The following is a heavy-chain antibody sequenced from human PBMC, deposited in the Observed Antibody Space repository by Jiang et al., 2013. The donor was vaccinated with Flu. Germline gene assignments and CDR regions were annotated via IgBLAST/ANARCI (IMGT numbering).Heavy chain of an antibody. Sequence: GSGLVKPSETLSLTCTVSGGSISSSSYYWGWIRQPPGKGLEWIGSIYYSGSTYYNPSLKSRVTISVDTSKSQFSLKLSSVTAADTAVYYCARHAGCSSTSCYLGNYYFDYWGQGPWSPSPQ. CDR2: IYYSGST. V-gene: IGHV4-39*01. D-gene: IGHD2-2*01. J-gene: IGHJ4*02. CDR3: ARHAGCSSTSCYLGNYYFDY. CDR1: GGSISSSSYY.